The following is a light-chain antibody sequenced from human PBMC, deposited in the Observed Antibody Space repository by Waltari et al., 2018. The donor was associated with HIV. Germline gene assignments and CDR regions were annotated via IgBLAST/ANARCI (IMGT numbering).Light chain of an antibody. CDR1: NSNIGNNY. V-gene: IGLV1-47*01. CDR3: AAWDDSLSGLYV. CDR2: RNK. Sequence: QSVLTQPPSASGTPGQGITISCSGSNSNIGNNYVYWYQQVPGTAPKLLIYRNKRRPSGVPDRFSGSKSGTSASLAISGLRSDDEAVYYCAAWDDSLSGLYVFGSGTEVTVL. J-gene: IGLJ1*01.